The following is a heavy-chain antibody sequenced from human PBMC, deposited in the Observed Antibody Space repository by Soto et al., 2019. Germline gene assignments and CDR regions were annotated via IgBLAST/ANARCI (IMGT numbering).Heavy chain of an antibody. Sequence: QVQLQESGPGLVKPSETLSLTCTVSGGSISSYYWSWIRQPPGKGLEWIGYIYYSRGTNYNPSLKSRVTISVDTSKNQFSLKLSSVTAADTAVYYCARRYGGNFDYWGQGTLVTVSS. D-gene: IGHD3-16*01. CDR2: IYYSRGT. CDR1: GGSISSYY. V-gene: IGHV4-59*01. CDR3: ARRYGGNFDY. J-gene: IGHJ4*02.